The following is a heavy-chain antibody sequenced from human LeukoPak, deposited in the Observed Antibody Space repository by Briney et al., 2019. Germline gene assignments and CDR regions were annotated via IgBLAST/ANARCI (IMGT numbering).Heavy chain of an antibody. V-gene: IGHV1-69*13. J-gene: IGHJ2*01. Sequence: SVKVSCKASGGTFSSYAISWVRQAPGQGLEWMGGIIPIFGTANYAQKFQGRVTITADESTSTAYMELCSLRSEDTAVYYCARDYGDYTWYFDLWGRGTLVTVSS. CDR1: GGTFSSYA. D-gene: IGHD4-17*01. CDR2: IIPIFGTA. CDR3: ARDYGDYTWYFDL.